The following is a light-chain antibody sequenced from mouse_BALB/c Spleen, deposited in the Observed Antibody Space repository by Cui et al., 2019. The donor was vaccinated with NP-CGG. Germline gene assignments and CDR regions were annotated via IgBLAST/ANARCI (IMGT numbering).Light chain of an antibody. J-gene: IGLJ1*01. CDR3: ALWYSNHWV. V-gene: IGLV1*01. Sequence: QAVVTQEYALTTSPGETVTLTCRSSTGAVTTSNYANWVQEKPDHLFTGLIGGTNNRAPGVPARFSGSLIGDKAALIITGAQTEDEAIYFCALWYSNHWVFGGGTKLTV. CDR1: TGAVTTSNY. CDR2: GTN.